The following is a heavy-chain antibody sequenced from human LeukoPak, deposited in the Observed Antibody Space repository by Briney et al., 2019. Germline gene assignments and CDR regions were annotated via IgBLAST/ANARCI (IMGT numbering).Heavy chain of an antibody. CDR2: ISYDGSNK. CDR1: GFTFSSYA. J-gene: IGHJ3*02. CDR3: ARKRYSSNDAFDI. D-gene: IGHD6-19*01. Sequence: GGSLRLSCAASGFTFSSYAMHWVRQAPGKGLEWVAVISYDGSNKYYADSVKGRFTISRDNAKNSLYLQMNSLRAEDTAVYYCARKRYSSNDAFDIWGQGTMVTVSS. V-gene: IGHV3-30-3*01.